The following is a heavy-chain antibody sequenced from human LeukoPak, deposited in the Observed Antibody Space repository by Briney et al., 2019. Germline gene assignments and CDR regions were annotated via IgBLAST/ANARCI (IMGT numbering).Heavy chain of an antibody. D-gene: IGHD5-18*01. CDR2: INTNTGNP. V-gene: IGHV7-4-1*02. CDR1: GYTFTSYA. Sequence: ASVKVSCKASGYTFTSYAMNWVRQAPGQGLEWMGWINTNTGNPTYAQGFTGRFVFYLDTSVSTAYLQISSLKAEDTAVYYCARVGLGVMQLWLIDYWGQGTLVTVSS. J-gene: IGHJ4*02. CDR3: ARVGLGVMQLWLIDY.